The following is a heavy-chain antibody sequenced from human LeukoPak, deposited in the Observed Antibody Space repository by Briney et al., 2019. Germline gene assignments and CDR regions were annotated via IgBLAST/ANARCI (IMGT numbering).Heavy chain of an antibody. Sequence: ASVKVSCKASGYTFTSYYMHWVRQAPGQGLEWVGIINPRDGSTSYAQKFQGRVTMTRDTSTSTVYMELRSLRSEDTAVYYCARDLGIAGTTKWTYYYGMDVWGQGTTVTVSS. J-gene: IGHJ6*02. D-gene: IGHD1-7*01. CDR1: GYTFTSYY. CDR2: INPRDGST. CDR3: ARDLGIAGTTKWTYYYGMDV. V-gene: IGHV1-46*01.